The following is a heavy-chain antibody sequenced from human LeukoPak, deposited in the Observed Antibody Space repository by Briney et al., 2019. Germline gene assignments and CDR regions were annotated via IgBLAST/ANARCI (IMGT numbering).Heavy chain of an antibody. J-gene: IGHJ4*02. D-gene: IGHD4-23*01. V-gene: IGHV3-23*01. Sequence: GGSLRLSCAASGFTFSSYAMSWVRQAPGKGLEWVSAISGSGGSTYYADSVKGRFTIPRDNSKNTLYLQMNSLRAEDTAVYYCAKGRTGGNPLGGGYWGQGTLVTVSS. CDR1: GFTFSSYA. CDR3: AKGRTGGNPLGGGY. CDR2: ISGSGGST.